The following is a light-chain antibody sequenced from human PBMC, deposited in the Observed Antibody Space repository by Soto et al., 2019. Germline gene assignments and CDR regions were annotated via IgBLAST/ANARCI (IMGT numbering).Light chain of an antibody. Sequence: QSVLTQSPSASASLGASVKFTCTLSSGHRSYAIAWHQQRPEKGPRYLMRLNSDGSHTKGAGIPDRFSGSSSGAERYLTISSLQSEDEADYYCQTWGTGIRVFGGGTKLTVL. J-gene: IGLJ3*02. V-gene: IGLV4-69*01. CDR3: QTWGTGIRV. CDR2: LNSDGSH. CDR1: SGHRSYA.